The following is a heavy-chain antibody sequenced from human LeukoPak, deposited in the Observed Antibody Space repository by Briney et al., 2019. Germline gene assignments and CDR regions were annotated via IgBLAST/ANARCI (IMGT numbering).Heavy chain of an antibody. D-gene: IGHD3-9*01. CDR1: GFTVSSNY. J-gene: IGHJ4*02. V-gene: IGHV3-53*01. CDR3: ARGPNYDILTGSFDY. Sequence: GGSLRLSCAASGFTVSSNYMSWVRQAPGKGLEWVSVIYSGGSTYYADSVKGRFTISRDNSKNTLYLQMNSLRAEDTAVYYCARGPNYDILTGSFDYWGQGTLVTVSS. CDR2: IYSGGST.